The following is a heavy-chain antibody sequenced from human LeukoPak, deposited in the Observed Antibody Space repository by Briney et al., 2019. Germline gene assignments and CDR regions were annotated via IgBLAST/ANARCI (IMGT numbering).Heavy chain of an antibody. CDR3: ARTNYDSSGYQDY. CDR1: GGSISSSSYY. J-gene: IGHJ4*02. V-gene: IGHV4-39*07. D-gene: IGHD3-22*01. Sequence: PSETLSLTCTVSGGSISSSSYYWGWIRQPPGKGLEWIGTIYYTGSAYYNPSLKSRVTISVDTSKNQFSLRLSSVTAADTAVYYCARTNYDSSGYQDYWGQGTLVTVSS. CDR2: IYYTGSA.